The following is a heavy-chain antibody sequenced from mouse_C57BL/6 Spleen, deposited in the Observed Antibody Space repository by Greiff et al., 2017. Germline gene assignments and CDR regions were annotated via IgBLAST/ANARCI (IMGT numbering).Heavy chain of an antibody. V-gene: IGHV14-4*01. CDR2: IDPENGDT. Sequence: EVKLQQSGAELVRPGASVKLSCTASGFNIKDDYMHWVKQRPEQGLEWIGWIDPENGDTEYASKFQGKATITADTSSNTAYLQLSSLTSEDTAVYYCTTSSRAYWGQGTLVTVSA. J-gene: IGHJ3*01. CDR1: GFNIKDDY. D-gene: IGHD1-3*01. CDR3: TTSSRAY.